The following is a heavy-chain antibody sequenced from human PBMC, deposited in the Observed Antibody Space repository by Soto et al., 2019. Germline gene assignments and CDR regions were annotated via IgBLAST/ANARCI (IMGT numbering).Heavy chain of an antibody. CDR1: GGTFSSYA. D-gene: IGHD1-26*01. CDR3: ERYPVSRRIPQWGDY. CDR2: IIPIFGTA. J-gene: IGHJ4*02. Sequence: QVQLVQSGAEVKKPGSSVKVSCKASGGTFSSYAISWVRQAPGQGLEWMGGIIPIFGTANYAQKFQGRVTITEDESTKTVYMEMSSLRSEDTDVYYCERYPVSRRIPQWGDYWCQGTLVTVSS. V-gene: IGHV1-69*12.